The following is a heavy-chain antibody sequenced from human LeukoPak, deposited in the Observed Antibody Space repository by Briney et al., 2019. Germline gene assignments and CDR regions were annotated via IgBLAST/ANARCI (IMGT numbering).Heavy chain of an antibody. D-gene: IGHD3-10*02. Sequence: PGGSLRLSCAASGLTFSSYEMNWVRQAPGKGLEWVSYISSSGSTIYYADPVKGRFTISRDNAKDSLYLQMNSLRAEDTAVYYCAELGITMIGGVWGKGTTVTISS. CDR3: AELGITMIGGV. CDR1: GLTFSSYE. V-gene: IGHV3-48*03. J-gene: IGHJ6*04. CDR2: ISSSGSTI.